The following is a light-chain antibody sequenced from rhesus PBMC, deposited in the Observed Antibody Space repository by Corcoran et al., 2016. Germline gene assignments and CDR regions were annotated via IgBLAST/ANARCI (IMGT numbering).Light chain of an antibody. CDR1: QSLLDSEDGNTY. CDR3: MQGIEFPFT. Sequence: DIVMTQTPLSLPVTPGEPASISCRSSQSLLDSEDGNTYLDWDLQKPGLSPQLLIYEVSNRASGVPDRFSGSGSDTDFTLKISRVVAEDVGVYSCMQGIEFPFTFGPGTKLDIK. V-gene: IGKV2-104*02. CDR2: EVS. J-gene: IGKJ3*01.